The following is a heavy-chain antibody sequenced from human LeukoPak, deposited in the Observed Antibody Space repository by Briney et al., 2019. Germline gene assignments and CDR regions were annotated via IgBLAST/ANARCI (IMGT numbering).Heavy chain of an antibody. CDR2: ISYDGSNK. J-gene: IGHJ4*02. Sequence: GGSLRLSCAASGSTFSSYGMHWVRQAPGKGLEWVAVISYDGSNKYYADSVKGRFTISRDNSKNTLYLQMNSLRAEDTAVYYCAKKEYLYSSSWYGIDYWGQGTLVTVSS. CDR3: AKKEYLYSSSWYGIDY. CDR1: GSTFSSYG. V-gene: IGHV3-30*18. D-gene: IGHD6-13*01.